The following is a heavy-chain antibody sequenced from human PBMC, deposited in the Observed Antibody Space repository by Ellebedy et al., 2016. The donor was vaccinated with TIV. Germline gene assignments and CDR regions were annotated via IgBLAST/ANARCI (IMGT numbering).Heavy chain of an antibody. CDR3: ARDRHYSFDN. CDR2: MNPNSGNT. D-gene: IGHD1-26*01. J-gene: IGHJ4*02. CDR1: GYTFTNYD. Sequence: ASVKVSCXASGYTFTNYDINWLRKATGKGLEWMGWMNPNSGNTGYAQKFQGRVTMTTDTSASTAYMELRSLTSDDTAVYYCARDRHYSFDNWGQGTLVTVSS. V-gene: IGHV1-8*01.